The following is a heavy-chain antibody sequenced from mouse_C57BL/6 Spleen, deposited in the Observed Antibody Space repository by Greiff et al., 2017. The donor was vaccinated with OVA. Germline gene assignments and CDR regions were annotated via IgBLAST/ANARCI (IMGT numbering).Heavy chain of an antibody. CDR3: ARVGITTVVATGGFDY. CDR1: GYTFTDYY. V-gene: IGHV1-76*01. J-gene: IGHJ2*01. Sequence: VQLQESGAELVRPGASVKLSCKASGYTFTDYYINWVKQRPGQGLEWIARIYPGSGHTYYNEKFKGKATLTAEKSSSTAYMQLSSLTSEDSAVYFCARVGITTVVATGGFDYWGQGTTLTVSS. CDR2: IYPGSGHT. D-gene: IGHD1-1*01.